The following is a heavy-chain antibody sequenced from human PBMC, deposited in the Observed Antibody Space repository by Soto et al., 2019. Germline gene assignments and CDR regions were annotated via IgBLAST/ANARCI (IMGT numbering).Heavy chain of an antibody. CDR1: GGSFSGYY. J-gene: IGHJ4*02. Sequence: SETLSLTCAVYGGSFSGYYWSWIRQPPGKGLEWIGEINHSGSTNYNPSFKSRVTISVDTSKNQFSLKLSSVTAADTAVYYCARGYSYGRYFDYWGQGTLVTVSS. CDR3: ARGYSYGRYFDY. V-gene: IGHV4-34*01. D-gene: IGHD5-18*01. CDR2: INHSGST.